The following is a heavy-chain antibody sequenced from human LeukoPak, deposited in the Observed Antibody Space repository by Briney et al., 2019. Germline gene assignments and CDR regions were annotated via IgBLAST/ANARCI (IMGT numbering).Heavy chain of an antibody. CDR3: AKQQLVRCFDY. Sequence: SETLSLTCTVSGGSITSSSYYWGWIRQPPGKGLEWIGSIFYSGSTYYNPSLKSRVTISVNTSKTQFSLKLSSVTAADTAVYYCAKQQLVRCFDYWGQGTLVTVSS. J-gene: IGHJ4*02. V-gene: IGHV4-39*01. CDR2: IFYSGST. D-gene: IGHD6-13*01. CDR1: GGSITSSSYY.